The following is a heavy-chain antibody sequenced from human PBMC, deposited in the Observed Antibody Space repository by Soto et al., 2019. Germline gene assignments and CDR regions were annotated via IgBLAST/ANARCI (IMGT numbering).Heavy chain of an antibody. CDR2: IFHGGST. CDR1: GGSFSGFF. J-gene: IGHJ4*02. D-gene: IGHD3-22*01. V-gene: IGHV4-34*12. Sequence: KPSETLSLTCAVSGGSFSGFFWSWIRQPPGKGLEWIGEIFHGGSTNYSPSLKSRLTISVDTSKNQLSLELSSVTAADTAVYYCARPHYDSNTFYYYFDYWGQGTLVTVS. CDR3: ARPHYDSNTFYYYFDY.